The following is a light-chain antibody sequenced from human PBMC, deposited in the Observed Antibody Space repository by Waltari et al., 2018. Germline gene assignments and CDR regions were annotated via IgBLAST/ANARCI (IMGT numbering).Light chain of an antibody. Sequence: EIVLTQSPGTLSLSPGERATLSCRASQSVRKYLDWYQKKPGQAPRLLTYETSIRATGIPDRFSGSGFGTDFSLTISSLDPEDFAVYFCQKYDRLPATFGQGTRVEIK. J-gene: IGKJ1*01. CDR2: ETS. CDR3: QKYDRLPAT. V-gene: IGKV3-20*01. CDR1: QSVRKY.